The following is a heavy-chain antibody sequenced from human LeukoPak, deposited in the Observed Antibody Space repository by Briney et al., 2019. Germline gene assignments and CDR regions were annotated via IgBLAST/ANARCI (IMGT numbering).Heavy chain of an antibody. V-gene: IGHV4-39*07. Sequence: SETLSLTCTVSGGSISSSSYYWGWIRQPPGKGLEWIGSIYYSGSTYYNPSLKSRVTISVDTSKNQFSLKLSSVTAADTAVYYCARLEYSSGWTKKYYFDYWGQGTLVTVSS. CDR1: GGSISSSSYY. CDR3: ARLEYSSGWTKKYYFDY. CDR2: IYYSGST. D-gene: IGHD6-19*01. J-gene: IGHJ4*02.